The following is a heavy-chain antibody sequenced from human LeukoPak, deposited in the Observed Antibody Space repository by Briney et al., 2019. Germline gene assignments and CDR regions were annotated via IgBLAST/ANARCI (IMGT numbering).Heavy chain of an antibody. V-gene: IGHV3-7*03. J-gene: IGHJ4*02. Sequence: GGSLRLSCEASGFTFSSYWMSWVRQAPGKGLEWVANIKTDGSEKYYVDSVKGRFTISRDNAKNSLYLQMNSLRAEDTAVYYCARDWSGSSYFDYWGQGTLVTVSS. CDR3: ARDWSGSSYFDY. CDR1: GFTFSSYW. D-gene: IGHD1-26*01. CDR2: IKTDGSEK.